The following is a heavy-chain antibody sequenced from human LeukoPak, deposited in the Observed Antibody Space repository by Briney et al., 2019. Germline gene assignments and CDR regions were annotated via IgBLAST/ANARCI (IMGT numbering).Heavy chain of an antibody. CDR1: VFTFISYS. Sequence: GGSLRLSCAASVFTFISYSMNWVRHAPWKGLEWLSSISSSSSYIYYADSVKGRFTISRDNAKNSLYLQMNSLRAEDTAVYYCAREYSSSSEWFDPWGQGTLVTVSS. CDR2: ISSSSSYI. D-gene: IGHD6-6*01. J-gene: IGHJ5*02. CDR3: AREYSSSSEWFDP. V-gene: IGHV3-21*01.